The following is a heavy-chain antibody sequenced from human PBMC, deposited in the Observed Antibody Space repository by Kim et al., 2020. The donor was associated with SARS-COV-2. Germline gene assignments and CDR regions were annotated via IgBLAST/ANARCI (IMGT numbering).Heavy chain of an antibody. Sequence: SETLSLTCTVSGGSISSYYWSWIRQPAGKGLEWIGRIYTSGSTNYNPSLKSRVTMSVATSKNQFSLKLSSVTAADTAVYYCAGAFSYYYDSSGYYYYYYGMDVWGQGTTVTVSS. J-gene: IGHJ6*02. CDR2: IYTSGST. V-gene: IGHV4-4*07. D-gene: IGHD3-22*01. CDR1: GGSISSYY. CDR3: AGAFSYYYDSSGYYYYYYGMDV.